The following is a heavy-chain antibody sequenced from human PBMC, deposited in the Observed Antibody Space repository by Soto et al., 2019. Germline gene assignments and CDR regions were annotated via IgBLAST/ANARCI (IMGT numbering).Heavy chain of an antibody. D-gene: IGHD6-13*01. V-gene: IGHV3-23*01. CDR1: GFTFSRYA. CDR2: ISGSAGRT. Sequence: GGSLRLSCAASGFTFSRYAMTWVRQAPRKGGDWLSAISGSAGRTYYAGCVKGRFTIPRDNPKNTLYLQRNSLRAEDTAVYYCAKDPHYSRGLFDYWGQGTLVTVSS. J-gene: IGHJ4*02. CDR3: AKDPHYSRGLFDY.